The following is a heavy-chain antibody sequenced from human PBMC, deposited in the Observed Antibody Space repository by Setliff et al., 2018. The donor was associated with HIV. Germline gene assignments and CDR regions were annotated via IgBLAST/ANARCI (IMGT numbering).Heavy chain of an antibody. CDR3: ARDRDQGYSSGWPRD. J-gene: IGHJ4*02. Sequence: GSLRLSCATSGFTFSTYAMNWVRQAPGKGLEWVSVIGGSGVSTYYADSVKGRFTISRDNSKNTLYLQMNSLRAEDTAVYYCARDRDQGYSSGWPRDWGQGTLVTVSS. D-gene: IGHD6-19*01. CDR2: IGGSGVST. V-gene: IGHV3-23*01. CDR1: GFTFSTYA.